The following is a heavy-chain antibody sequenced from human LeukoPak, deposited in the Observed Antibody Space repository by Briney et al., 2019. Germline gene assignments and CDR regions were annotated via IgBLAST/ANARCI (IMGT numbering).Heavy chain of an antibody. V-gene: IGHV4-61*02. Sequence: SETLSLTCTVSGGSISSGSYYWSWIRQPAGKGLEWIGRIYTSGSTNYNPSLKSRVTISVDTSKNQFSLKLSSVTAADTAVYYCARTTTPRYCSSTSCHYWFDPWGQGTLVTVSS. CDR2: IYTSGST. D-gene: IGHD2-2*01. J-gene: IGHJ5*02. CDR1: GGSISSGSYY. CDR3: ARTTTPRYCSSTSCHYWFDP.